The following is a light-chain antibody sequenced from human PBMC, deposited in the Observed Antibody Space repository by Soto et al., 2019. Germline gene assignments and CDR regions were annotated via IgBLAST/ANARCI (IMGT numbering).Light chain of an antibody. V-gene: IGLV3-9*01. CDR3: QVWDSSTARYV. CDR1: NIGSKN. J-gene: IGLJ1*01. Sequence: SYELTQPLSVSVALGQTARITCGGNNIGSKNVHWYQQKPGQAPVLVIYRDSNRPSGIPERFSGSNSGNTVTLTISRAQAGDEADYYCQVWDSSTARYVFGTGTKVTVL. CDR2: RDS.